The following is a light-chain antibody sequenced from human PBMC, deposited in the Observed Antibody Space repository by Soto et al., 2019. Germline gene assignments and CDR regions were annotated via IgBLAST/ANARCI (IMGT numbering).Light chain of an antibody. J-gene: IGLJ3*02. CDR3: QAWDSSTAV. V-gene: IGLV3-1*01. Sequence: SSELTQPPSVSVSPGQTASITCSGDKLGSKYASWYQQKPGQSPVLGIYQNIKRPSGIPERYSGTNSGNTATLTISGTQAMDEADYYCQAWDSSTAVFGGGTKLTVL. CDR1: KLGSKY. CDR2: QNI.